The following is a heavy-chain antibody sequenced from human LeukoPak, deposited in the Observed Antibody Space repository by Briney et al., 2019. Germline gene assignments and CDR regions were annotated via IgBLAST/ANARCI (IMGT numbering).Heavy chain of an antibody. CDR3: ARVSLVSRFFDY. J-gene: IGHJ4*02. CDR1: GFTFSNYA. CDR2: ISYDGSNK. D-gene: IGHD3-9*01. Sequence: GGSLRLSCAASGFTFSNYAMHWVRQAPGKGLEWVAVISYDGSNKYYADSVTGRFTISRDNSENTLYLQMNSLRTEDTAVYYCARVSLVSRFFDYWGQGTLVTVSS. V-gene: IGHV3-30*04.